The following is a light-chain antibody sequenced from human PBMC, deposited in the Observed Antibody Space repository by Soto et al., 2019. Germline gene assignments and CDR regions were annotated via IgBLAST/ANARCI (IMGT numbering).Light chain of an antibody. J-gene: IGKJ5*01. Sequence: EIVLTQSPGTLSLSLGERATLSCRASQSVTSNYLGWYQQKTGQSPRLLIYGASSRATGVPDRFSGSGSGTDFTLTLSRLEPEDFAVYSCQQYGSSPITFGQGTRLEIK. CDR3: QQYGSSPIT. CDR2: GAS. CDR1: QSVTSNY. V-gene: IGKV3-20*01.